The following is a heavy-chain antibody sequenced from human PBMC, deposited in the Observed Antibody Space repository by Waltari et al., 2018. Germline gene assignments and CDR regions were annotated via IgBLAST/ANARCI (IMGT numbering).Heavy chain of an antibody. CDR1: GGSFSGYY. CDR2: INHRGST. Sequence: QVQLQQWGAGLLKPSETLSLTCAVYGGSFSGYYWSWIRKPPGTGLEGIGEINHRGSTNYNPSLKSRVTTSVDTSKNQFSLKLSSVTAADTAVYYCARGLSRGRLTWTGAAAHDYWGQGTPSPSPQ. D-gene: IGHD7-27*01. J-gene: IGHJ4*02. CDR3: ARGLSRGRLTWTGAAAHDY. V-gene: IGHV4-34*01.